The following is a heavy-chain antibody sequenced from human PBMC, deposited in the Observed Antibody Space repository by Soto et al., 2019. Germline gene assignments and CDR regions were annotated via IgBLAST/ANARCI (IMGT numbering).Heavy chain of an antibody. CDR1: GFTFSSYG. D-gene: IGHD6-19*01. V-gene: IGHV3-30*18. Sequence: QVQLVESGGGVVQPGRSLRLSCAASGFTFSSYGMHWVRQAPDKGLEWVAVIAYDGSNKYYADSVKGRFTISRDNSKSTLYLQMNSLRAEDTAVYYCAKVEMTVAGNYFDPWGQGTLVTVSS. CDR2: IAYDGSNK. CDR3: AKVEMTVAGNYFDP. J-gene: IGHJ5*02.